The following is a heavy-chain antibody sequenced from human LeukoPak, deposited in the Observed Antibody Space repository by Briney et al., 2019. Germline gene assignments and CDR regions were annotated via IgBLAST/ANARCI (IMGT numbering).Heavy chain of an antibody. V-gene: IGHV3-30*02. J-gene: IGHJ4*02. CDR2: VRYDGSNK. Sequence: GGSLRLSCAASGITFSSYVMHWVRQAPGKGLEWVTFVRYDGSNKYYADSVKGRFTISRDNSKNTLYLQMNSLRAEDTAVYYCARRGYSYSHEIDWGQGTLVTVSS. CDR1: GITFSSYV. CDR3: ARRGYSYSHEID. D-gene: IGHD5-18*01.